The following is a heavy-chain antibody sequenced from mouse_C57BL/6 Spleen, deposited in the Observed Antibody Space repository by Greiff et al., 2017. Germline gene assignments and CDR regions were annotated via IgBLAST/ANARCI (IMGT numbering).Heavy chain of an antibody. Sequence: EVKLMESGGDLVKPGGSLKLSCAASGFTFSSYGMSWVRQTPDKRLEWVATISSGGSYTYYPDSVKGRFTISRDNAKNTLYLQMSSLKSEDTAMYYCARRDGYYPFDYWGQGTTLTVSS. CDR1: GFTFSSYG. CDR3: ARRDGYYPFDY. CDR2: ISSGGSYT. J-gene: IGHJ2*01. V-gene: IGHV5-6*02. D-gene: IGHD2-3*01.